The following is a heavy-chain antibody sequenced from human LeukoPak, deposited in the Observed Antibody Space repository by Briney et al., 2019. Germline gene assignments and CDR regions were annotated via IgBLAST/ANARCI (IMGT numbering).Heavy chain of an antibody. D-gene: IGHD3-10*01. CDR3: AKDGNFGSGSYYRGDS. J-gene: IGHJ4*02. CDR1: GFTFTDYG. CDR2: VQYDGSNK. Sequence: GGSLRLSCAASGFTFTDYGIHWVRQAPGKRLEWVSFVQYDGSNKYYADSVKGRFIISRDNSKDMLYLQMNSLRAEDTAVYYCAKDGNFGSGSYYRGDSWGQGTLVTVSS. V-gene: IGHV3-30*02.